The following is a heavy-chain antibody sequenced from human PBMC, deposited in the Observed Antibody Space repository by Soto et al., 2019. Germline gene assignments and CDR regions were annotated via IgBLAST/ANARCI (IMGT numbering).Heavy chain of an antibody. Sequence: ASVKVSCKASGYTFINYGIAWVRQAPGQGLAWMGWINPTNGNTNYARDLEGRVTVTADISATTAYMELRSLTSDDTAGYYCARVNFGNAFEIWGQGTKVTVSS. CDR2: INPTNGNT. J-gene: IGHJ3*02. CDR3: ARVNFGNAFEI. CDR1: GYTFINYG. D-gene: IGHD3-10*01. V-gene: IGHV1-18*01.